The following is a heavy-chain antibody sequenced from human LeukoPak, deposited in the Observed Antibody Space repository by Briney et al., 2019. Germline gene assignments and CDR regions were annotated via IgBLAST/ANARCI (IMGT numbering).Heavy chain of an antibody. J-gene: IGHJ2*01. D-gene: IGHD3-22*01. CDR1: GFTFSSHA. V-gene: IGHV4-4*08. CDR2: IYSNGIT. Sequence: PGGSLRLSCATSGFTFSSHAMNWVRQAPGKGLEWIGYIYSNGITNYSPSLRSRGTISIATSKNQFSLRLRSVTAADTAIYYCARRAYYDSSGYYPTSGYFDLWGRGTLVTVSS. CDR3: ARRAYYDSSGYYPTSGYFDL.